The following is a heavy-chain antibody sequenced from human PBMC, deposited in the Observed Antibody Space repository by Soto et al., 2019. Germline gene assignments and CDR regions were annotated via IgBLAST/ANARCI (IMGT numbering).Heavy chain of an antibody. D-gene: IGHD3-10*01. CDR1: GFTFSSYA. Sequence: GGSLRLSCAASGFTFSSYAMHWVRQAPGKGLEWVAVISYDGSNKYYADSVKGRFTISRDNSKNTLYLQMNSLRAEDTAVYYCARSVRSGTYPYYYYAMDVWGQGTTVTVS. J-gene: IGHJ6*02. V-gene: IGHV3-30-3*01. CDR2: ISYDGSNK. CDR3: ARSVRSGTYPYYYYAMDV.